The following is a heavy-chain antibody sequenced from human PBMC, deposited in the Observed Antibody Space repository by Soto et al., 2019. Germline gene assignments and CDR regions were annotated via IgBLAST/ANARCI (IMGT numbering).Heavy chain of an antibody. D-gene: IGHD6-19*01. V-gene: IGHV1-8*01. CDR3: ATGYSSGWYRDYYYYYGMDV. CDR1: GYTFTSYD. Sequence: QVQLVQSGAEVKKPGASVKVSCKASGYTFTSYDINWVRQATGQGLEWMGWMNPNSGNTGYAQKFQGRVTMTRNTAISTAYMELSSRRSEDTAVYYCATGYSSGWYRDYYYYYGMDVWGQGTTVTVSS. J-gene: IGHJ6*02. CDR2: MNPNSGNT.